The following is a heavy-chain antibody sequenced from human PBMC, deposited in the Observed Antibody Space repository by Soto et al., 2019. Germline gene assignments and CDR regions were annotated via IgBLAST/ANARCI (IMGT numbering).Heavy chain of an antibody. CDR2: ISYSGNT. V-gene: IGHV4-31*03. Sequence: QVQLQESGPGLVTPSQPLSLTCTVSGASINSAAYYWSWIRQRPGEGLEWIGFISYSGNTYHSPSLKSCHVLSVDTSKNQFSLKLDFMTAADTAVYYCARGQSPFWSSYRFAYFDSWGHGIPVTVSS. CDR3: ARGQSPFWSSYRFAYFDS. D-gene: IGHD3-3*01. J-gene: IGHJ4*01. CDR1: GASINSAAYY.